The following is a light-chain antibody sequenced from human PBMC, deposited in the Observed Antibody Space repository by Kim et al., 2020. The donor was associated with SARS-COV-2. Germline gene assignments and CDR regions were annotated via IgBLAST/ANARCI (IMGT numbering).Light chain of an antibody. CDR1: SSDIGGYRY. Sequence: GQSLPISCPGTSSDIGGYRYVSWYQQHPGKAPQLIIYDVSNRPSGVSNRFSCSKSANTASLTISGLQAEDEADYYCSSYTSSSTLVFGTGTKVTVL. CDR3: SSYTSSSTLV. CDR2: DVS. J-gene: IGLJ1*01. V-gene: IGLV2-14*03.